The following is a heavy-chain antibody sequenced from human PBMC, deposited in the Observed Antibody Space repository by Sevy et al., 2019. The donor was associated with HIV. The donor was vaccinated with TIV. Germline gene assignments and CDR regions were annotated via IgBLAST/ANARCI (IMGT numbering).Heavy chain of an antibody. V-gene: IGHV3-23*01. CDR3: AKDGDYWSGGNWFDP. J-gene: IGHJ5*02. CDR2: ISDSGGST. D-gene: IGHD3-3*01. CDR1: GFTFSSYA. Sequence: GGAQRLSCATSGFTFSSYAMSWVRQAPGKGLEWVSAISDSGGSTYYADSVKGRFTISRDYAKNTLYLQLNSLRAEDTAVYSCAKDGDYWSGGNWFDPWGQGTLVTVSS.